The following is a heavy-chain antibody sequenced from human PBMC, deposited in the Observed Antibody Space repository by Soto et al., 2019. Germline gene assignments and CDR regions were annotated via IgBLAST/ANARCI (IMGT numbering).Heavy chain of an antibody. Sequence: ASVKVSCKASGYTFTSYDINWVRQATGQGLEWMGWMNPNSGNTGYAQKFQGRVTMTRNTSISTAYMELSSLRSEDTAVYYCARGLTVTTIGYYYYYMDVWGKGTTVTVSS. D-gene: IGHD4-4*01. V-gene: IGHV1-8*01. CDR2: MNPNSGNT. J-gene: IGHJ6*03. CDR3: ARGLTVTTIGYYYYYMDV. CDR1: GYTFTSYD.